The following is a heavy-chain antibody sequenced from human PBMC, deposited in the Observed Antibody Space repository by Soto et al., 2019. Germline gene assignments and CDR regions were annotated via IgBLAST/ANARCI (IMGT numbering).Heavy chain of an antibody. V-gene: IGHV1-2*04. Sequence: GASVKVSCKASGYTFTGYYIHWVRQAPGQRVEWMGWINPNSGGTNYAQKFQGWVTMTRDTSISTAYMELSRLRSDDTAVYYCARARQHYYDSSGYPSAFDIWGQGTMVTVSS. J-gene: IGHJ3*02. CDR1: GYTFTGYY. CDR2: INPNSGGT. CDR3: ARARQHYYDSSGYPSAFDI. D-gene: IGHD3-22*01.